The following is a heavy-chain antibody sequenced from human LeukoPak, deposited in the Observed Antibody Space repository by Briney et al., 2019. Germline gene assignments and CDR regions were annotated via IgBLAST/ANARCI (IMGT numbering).Heavy chain of an antibody. CDR2: IGTAGDT. D-gene: IGHD3-22*01. Sequence: QSGGSLRLSCAASGFTFSSYDMHWVRQATGKGLEWVSAIGTAGDTYYPGSVKGRFTISRENAKNSLYLQMNSLRAEDTAVYYCARVADFDSSRFAFDIWGQGTMVTVSS. CDR1: GFTFSSYD. V-gene: IGHV3-13*01. CDR3: ARVADFDSSRFAFDI. J-gene: IGHJ3*02.